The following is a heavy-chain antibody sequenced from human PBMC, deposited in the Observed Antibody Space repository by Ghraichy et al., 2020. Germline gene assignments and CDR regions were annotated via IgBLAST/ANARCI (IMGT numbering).Heavy chain of an antibody. CDR2: ISYDGTKT. J-gene: IGHJ4*02. Sequence: ESLNISCEVSGLTFSNYWMHWVRQAPGKGLVWVSHISYDGTKTNFAESVKGRFTVSRDDAKSMVYLQMNSLKADDSAVYYCVAAKKSSSSTCDYWGQGTLVTVSS. CDR3: VAAKKSSSSTCDY. V-gene: IGHV3-74*01. D-gene: IGHD6-13*01. CDR1: GLTFSNYW.